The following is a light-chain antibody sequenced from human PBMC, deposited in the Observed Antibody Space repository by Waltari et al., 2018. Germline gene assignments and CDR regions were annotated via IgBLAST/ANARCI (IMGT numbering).Light chain of an antibody. CDR3: MQGTHWPYT. J-gene: IGKJ2*01. CDR1: QSLVYSDGKTY. V-gene: IGKV2-30*01. CDR2: KVS. Sequence: DVVMTQSPLSLPVTLGQPASISCRSSQSLVYSDGKTYLNWFQQRPGQSPRRLFYKVSDRDSGVPDRFSGSGSGTDFTLKISRVEADDVGLYYCMQGTHWPYTFGQGTKLEIK.